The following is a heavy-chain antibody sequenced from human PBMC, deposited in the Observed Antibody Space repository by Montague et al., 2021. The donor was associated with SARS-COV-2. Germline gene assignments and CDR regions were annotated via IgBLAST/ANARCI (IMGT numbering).Heavy chain of an antibody. CDR3: AREYRIELWRTNWYFGL. J-gene: IGHJ2*01. Sequence: SETLSLTCSVSGGSISGYYWSWMRQPPGKGLEWIGYIYHSGNTKYNPSLKSRVSISVDTSKNQFSLRLSSVTAADTAVYYCAREYRIELWRTNWYFGLWGRGTLVTVSS. CDR1: GGSISGYY. V-gene: IGHV4-59*01. D-gene: IGHD5-18*01. CDR2: IYHSGNT.